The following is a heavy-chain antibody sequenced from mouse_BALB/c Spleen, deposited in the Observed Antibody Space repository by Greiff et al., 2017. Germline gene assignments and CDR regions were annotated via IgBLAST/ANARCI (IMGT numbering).Heavy chain of an antibody. CDR2: ISYDGSN. D-gene: IGHD2-1*01. CDR3: AREDYGNYVFAY. J-gene: IGHJ3*01. CDR1: GYSITSGYY. V-gene: IGHV3-6*02. Sequence: EVQLVESGPGLVKPSQSLSLTCSVTGYSITSGYYWNWIRQFPGNKLEWMGYISYDGSNNYNPSLKNRISITRDTSKNQFFLKLNSVTTEDTATYYCAREDYGNYVFAYWGQGTLVTVSA.